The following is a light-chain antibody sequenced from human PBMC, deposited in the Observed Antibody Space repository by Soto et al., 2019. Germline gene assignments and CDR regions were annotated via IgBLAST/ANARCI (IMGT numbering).Light chain of an antibody. V-gene: IGLV4-69*01. CDR1: SGHSSYA. J-gene: IGLJ3*02. CDR3: QTWGTGV. CDR2: LNSDGSH. Sequence: QPVLTQSPSASASLGASVKLTCTLSSGHSSYAIAWHQQHPEKGPRYLMKLNSDGSHSKGDGIPDRFSGSSSGAERYLTISSLQSEDEADYYCQTWGTGVFGGGTKLTVL.